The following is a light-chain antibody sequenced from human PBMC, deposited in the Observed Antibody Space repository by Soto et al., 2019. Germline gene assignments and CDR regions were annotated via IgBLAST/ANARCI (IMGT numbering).Light chain of an antibody. J-gene: IGKJ1*01. Sequence: DIVLTQSPGTLSLSPGERATLSCRATQSVGSYLAWYQQKPGQAPRLLIYTTSNRATDIPDRFSGSGSGTDXTXTXSRLEPEDFAVYYCQHYGRSPWTFGQGTKVEIK. CDR1: QSVGSY. V-gene: IGKV3-20*01. CDR3: QHYGRSPWT. CDR2: TTS.